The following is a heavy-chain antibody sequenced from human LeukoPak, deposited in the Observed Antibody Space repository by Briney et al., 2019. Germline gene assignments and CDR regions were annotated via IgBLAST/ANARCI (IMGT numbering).Heavy chain of an antibody. D-gene: IGHD3-16*01. J-gene: IGHJ4*02. CDR2: IRSKAYGGTT. V-gene: IGHV3-49*04. CDR3: TREGRGSDALDY. Sequence: GGSLRLSCTTSGFTFGDYAMSWVRQAPGKGLEWVGFIRSKAYGGTTEYAASVKGRFTISRDDSRRIVYLQMNGLKTEDTAVYYCTREGRGSDALDYWGQGTLVTVSS. CDR1: GFTFGDYA.